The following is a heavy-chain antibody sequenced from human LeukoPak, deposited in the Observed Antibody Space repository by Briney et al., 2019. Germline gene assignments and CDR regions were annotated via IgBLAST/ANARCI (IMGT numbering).Heavy chain of an antibody. CDR1: GYTFTGYY. D-gene: IGHD5-12*01. CDR2: INPNSGGT. V-gene: IGHV1-2*02. CDR3: ARESSPRWLQLDWFDP. J-gene: IGHJ5*02. Sequence: ASVKVSCKASGYTFTGYYMHWVRQAPGQGLEWMGWINPNSGGTNYAQKFQGRVTMTRDTSISTAYMELSRLRSGDTAVYYCARESSPRWLQLDWFDPWGQGTLVTVSS.